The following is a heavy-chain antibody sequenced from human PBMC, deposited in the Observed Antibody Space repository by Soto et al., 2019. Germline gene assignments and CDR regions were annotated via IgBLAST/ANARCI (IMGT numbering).Heavy chain of an antibody. Sequence: QVQLVQSGGEVKKPGASVEVSCRTSGYMVTTYGMSWVRQAPGEGLEWMAWISAYNGNKKYALKFPGRVTMPTDTSTSTVPMARGNLTSDDTGTFFCARTGGGMAARPLEYWGQGTLVTVSS. D-gene: IGHD6-6*01. CDR3: ARTGGGMAARPLEY. V-gene: IGHV1-18*04. J-gene: IGHJ4*02. CDR2: ISAYNGNK. CDR1: GYMVTTYG.